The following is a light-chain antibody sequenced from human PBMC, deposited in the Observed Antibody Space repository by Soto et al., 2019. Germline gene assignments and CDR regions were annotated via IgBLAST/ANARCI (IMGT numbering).Light chain of an antibody. J-gene: IGKJ5*01. Sequence: EIVLTQSPVTLSLSPLERATLSCMASQSLSSSYFAWYQHKPGQGPRLLIYGAFTRATGIPDRFSGSGSGIDFTLTISRLETEDFAVYYCQQNETLITFGQGTRLEIK. V-gene: IGKV3-20*01. CDR1: QSLSSSY. CDR3: QQNETLIT. CDR2: GAF.